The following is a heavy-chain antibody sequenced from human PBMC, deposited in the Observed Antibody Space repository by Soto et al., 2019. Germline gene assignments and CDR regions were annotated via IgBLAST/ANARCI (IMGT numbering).Heavy chain of an antibody. J-gene: IGHJ4*02. Sequence: QLQLQESGPGLVKPSETLSLTCTVSGGSISSSSYYWGWIRQPPGKGLEWIGSIYYSGSTYYNPSLKSRVTISVDTSKNQFSLKLSSVTAADTAVYYCARHDNGWLPNGDYWGQGTLVTVSS. D-gene: IGHD5-12*01. CDR3: ARHDNGWLPNGDY. V-gene: IGHV4-39*01. CDR1: GGSISSSSYY. CDR2: IYYSGST.